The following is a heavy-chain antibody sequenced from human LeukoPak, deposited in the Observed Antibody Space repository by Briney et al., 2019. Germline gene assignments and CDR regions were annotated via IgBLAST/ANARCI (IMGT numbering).Heavy chain of an antibody. CDR2: INPNSGGT. J-gene: IGHJ4*02. Sequence: ASVKVPCKASGYTFTGYYMHWVRQAPGQGLEWMGWINPNSGGTNYAQKFQGRVTMTRDTSISTAYMELSRLRSDDTAVYYCARSNPYGDYYFDYWGQGTLVTVSS. CDR3: ARSNPYGDYYFDY. V-gene: IGHV1-2*02. D-gene: IGHD4-17*01. CDR1: GYTFTGYY.